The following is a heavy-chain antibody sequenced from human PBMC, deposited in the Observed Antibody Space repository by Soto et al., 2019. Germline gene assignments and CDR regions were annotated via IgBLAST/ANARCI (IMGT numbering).Heavy chain of an antibody. CDR1: GYTFTGYS. D-gene: IGHD3-9*01. V-gene: IGHV1-2*02. CDR2: IQSFNGDT. J-gene: IGHJ5*02. Sequence: QVQLVQSGAEVKEPGASVKVSCKASGYTFTGYSMHWARQAPGQGLEWMAWIQSFNGDTNYAQKFQGRVTLTRDTSISTAYMELSRLKSDDTAVYYCARVVSPYYDVLTGNWFDPWGQGTLVTVSS. CDR3: ARVVSPYYDVLTGNWFDP.